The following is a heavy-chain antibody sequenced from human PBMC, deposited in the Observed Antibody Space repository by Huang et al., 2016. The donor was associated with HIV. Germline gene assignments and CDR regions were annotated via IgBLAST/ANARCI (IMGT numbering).Heavy chain of an antibody. CDR2: ISAYNGNT. J-gene: IGHJ5*02. D-gene: IGHD3-22*01. CDR3: ARTYYYDSSGHKNWFDP. V-gene: IGHV1-18*01. Sequence: QVQLVQSGAEVKKPGASVKVSCKASGYPFTSYGISWVRQAPGQGLEWMGWISAYNGNTNYAQKVQGRATMTTDTSTSTAYMELRSLRSDDTAVYYCARTYYYDSSGHKNWFDPWGQGTLVTVSS. CDR1: GYPFTSYG.